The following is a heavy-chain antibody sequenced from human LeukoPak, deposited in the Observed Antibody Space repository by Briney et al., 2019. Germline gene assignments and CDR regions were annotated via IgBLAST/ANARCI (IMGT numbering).Heavy chain of an antibody. CDR3: ARSYYDSSGFSP. J-gene: IGHJ5*02. CDR2: IILIFGTA. D-gene: IGHD3-22*01. Sequence: ASVKVSCKASGGTFSSYAISWVRQAPGQGLEWMGGIILIFGTANYAQKFQGRVTITTDESTSTAYMELSSLRSEDTAVYYCARSYYDSSGFSPWGQGTLVTVSS. CDR1: GGTFSSYA. V-gene: IGHV1-69*05.